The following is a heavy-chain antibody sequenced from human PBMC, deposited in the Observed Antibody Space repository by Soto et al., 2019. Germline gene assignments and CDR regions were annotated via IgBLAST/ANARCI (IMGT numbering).Heavy chain of an antibody. Sequence: GLEWMGWMNPNSGNTGYAQKFQGRVTMTRNTSISTAYMELSSLRSEDTAVYYCARVGGPRGKDYDILTGYYRDYYYYMDVLVKGTTVTVSS. CDR3: ARVGGPRGKDYDILTGYYRDYYYYMDV. J-gene: IGHJ6*03. D-gene: IGHD3-9*01. V-gene: IGHV1-8*01. CDR2: MNPNSGNT.